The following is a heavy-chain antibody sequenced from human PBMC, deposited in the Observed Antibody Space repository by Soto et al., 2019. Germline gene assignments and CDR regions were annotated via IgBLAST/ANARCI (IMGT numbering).Heavy chain of an antibody. CDR2: INPSGGST. J-gene: IGHJ5*02. Sequence: QVQLVQSGAEVKKPGASVKVSCKASGYTFSSYHMHWVRQAPGQGLEWMGIINPSGGSTSCAQKFQGRVTMTRDTSTSTVYMELSSLRSEDTAVYYCVRDSGGVTSNWFDPWGQGTLVTVSS. D-gene: IGHD3-16*01. CDR1: GYTFSSYH. V-gene: IGHV1-46*03. CDR3: VRDSGGVTSNWFDP.